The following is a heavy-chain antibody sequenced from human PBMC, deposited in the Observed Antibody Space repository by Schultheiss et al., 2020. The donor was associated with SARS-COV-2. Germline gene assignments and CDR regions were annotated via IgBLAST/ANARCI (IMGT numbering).Heavy chain of an antibody. V-gene: IGHV3-23*01. Sequence: GGSLRLSCAASGFTFSSYEMNWVRQAPGKGLEWVSAISGSGGSTYYADSVKGRFTISRDNSKNTLYLQMNSLRAEDTAVYYCAKGSMVRGVMVAFDIWGQGTMVTVSS. CDR2: ISGSGGST. J-gene: IGHJ3*02. CDR3: AKGSMVRGVMVAFDI. CDR1: GFTFSSYE. D-gene: IGHD3-10*01.